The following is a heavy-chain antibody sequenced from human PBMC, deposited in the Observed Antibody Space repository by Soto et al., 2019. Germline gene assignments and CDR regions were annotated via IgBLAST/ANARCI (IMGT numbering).Heavy chain of an antibody. CDR1: GFTFDDDG. V-gene: IGHV3-20*04. J-gene: IGHJ4*02. CDR3: VREASLTFDS. Sequence: VQLVESGGGVLRPGGSLRLSCAASGFTFDDDGMSWARQAPGKGLEWVSGVNWNGGSTGYADSVKGRFTISRDNAQNSLYLQMNSLTAEDTAFYYSVREASLTFDSWCQGTLVTVSS. CDR2: VNWNGGST. D-gene: IGHD1-26*01.